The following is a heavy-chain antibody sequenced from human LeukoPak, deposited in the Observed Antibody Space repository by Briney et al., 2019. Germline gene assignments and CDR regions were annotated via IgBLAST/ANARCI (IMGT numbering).Heavy chain of an antibody. CDR2: INPGGGNT. CDR3: ARIRDGYNDAYDI. J-gene: IGHJ3*02. Sequence: ASVKVSCKASGYTFTGYYMHWVRQAPGQGLEWMGLINPGGGNTNYAQNFQGRVTMTRDTSASTVYMELSSLRSEDTAIYYCARIRDGYNDAYDIWGQGTVVTAPS. V-gene: IGHV1-46*01. CDR1: GYTFTGYY. D-gene: IGHD5-24*01.